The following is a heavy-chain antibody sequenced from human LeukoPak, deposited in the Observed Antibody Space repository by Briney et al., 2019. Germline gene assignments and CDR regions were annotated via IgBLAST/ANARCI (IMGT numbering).Heavy chain of an antibody. V-gene: IGHV1-69*05. D-gene: IGHD3-10*01. Sequence: SVKVSCKASGGTFSSYAISWVRQAPGQGLEWMGGIIPIFGTANYAQKFQGRVTMTRDMSTSTVYMELSSLRSEDTAVYYCARARNYYGSGSRDYYYMDVWGKGTTVTVSS. CDR3: ARARNYYGSGSRDYYYMDV. J-gene: IGHJ6*03. CDR1: GGTFSSYA. CDR2: IIPIFGTA.